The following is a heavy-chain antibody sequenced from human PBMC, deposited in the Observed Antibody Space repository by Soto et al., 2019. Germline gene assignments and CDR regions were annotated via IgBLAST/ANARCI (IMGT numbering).Heavy chain of an antibody. CDR2: ISWNSGSI. Sequence: GGSLRLSCAASGFTFDDYAMHWVRQAPGKGLEWVSGISWNSGSIGYADSVKGRFTISRDNAKNSLYLQMNSLRAEDTALYYCAKDTPYDDYGMDVWGQGXTVTVYS. J-gene: IGHJ6*02. CDR1: GFTFDDYA. CDR3: AKDTPYDDYGMDV. V-gene: IGHV3-9*01.